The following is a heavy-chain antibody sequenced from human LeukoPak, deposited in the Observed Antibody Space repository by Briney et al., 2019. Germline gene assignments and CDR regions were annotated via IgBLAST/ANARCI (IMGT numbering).Heavy chain of an antibody. CDR1: GFTFSDYF. CDR2: ISRGTHGI. J-gene: IGHJ4*02. CDR3: AREPPTNRDSSNYGN. Sequence: TGGTLRLSCETSGFTFSDYFMGWIRQAPGKGLGWVSFISRGTHGIHYADSVKGRFTVSRDNAKNSLYLQMNSLRAEDTAVYYCAREPPTNRDSSNYGNWGQGTLVTVSS. D-gene: IGHD4-11*01. V-gene: IGHV3-11*04.